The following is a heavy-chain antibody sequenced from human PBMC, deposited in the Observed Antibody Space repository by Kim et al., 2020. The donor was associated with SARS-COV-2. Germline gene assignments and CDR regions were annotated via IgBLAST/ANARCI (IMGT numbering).Heavy chain of an antibody. D-gene: IGHD6-19*01. J-gene: IGHJ4*02. CDR2: IIPIFGTA. CDR1: GGTFSSYA. Sequence: SVKVSCKASGGTFSSYAISWVRQAPGQGLEWMGGIIPIFGTANYAQKFQGRVTITADESTSTAYMELSSLRSEDTAVYYCARHQTGYSSSGVFYYWGQGTLVTVSS. CDR3: ARHQTGYSSSGVFYY. V-gene: IGHV1-69*13.